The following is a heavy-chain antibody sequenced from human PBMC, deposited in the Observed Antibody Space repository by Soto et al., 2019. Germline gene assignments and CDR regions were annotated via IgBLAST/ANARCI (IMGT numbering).Heavy chain of an antibody. D-gene: IGHD2-21*02. CDR3: ARQRTTVVTQAYFDH. V-gene: IGHV4-39*01. CDR1: GESISSSSYY. Sequence: SETLSLTCTVSGESISSSSYYWGWIRQPPGKGLEWIGSIYYSGRTYYNPSFKSRVTISVDTSKNQFSLKLSSVTATDTAVYYCARQRTTVVTQAYFDHWGQGALVTVSS. J-gene: IGHJ4*02. CDR2: IYYSGRT.